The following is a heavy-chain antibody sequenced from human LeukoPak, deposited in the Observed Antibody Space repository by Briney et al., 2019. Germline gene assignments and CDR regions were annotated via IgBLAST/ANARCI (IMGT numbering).Heavy chain of an antibody. Sequence: ASVKVSCKASGYIFTSYGISWVRQAPGQGLEWMGWISAYNGNTNYAQKLQGRVTMTTDTSTSTAYMELRSLRSDDTAVYYCARGGLERRGSYNWFDPWGQGTLVTVSS. CDR2: ISAYNGNT. V-gene: IGHV1-18*01. D-gene: IGHD1-1*01. CDR3: ARGGLERRGSYNWFDP. J-gene: IGHJ5*02. CDR1: GYIFTSYG.